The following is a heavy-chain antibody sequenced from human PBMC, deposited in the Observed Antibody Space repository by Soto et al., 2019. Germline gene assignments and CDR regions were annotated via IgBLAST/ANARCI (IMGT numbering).Heavy chain of an antibody. D-gene: IGHD6-13*01. J-gene: IGHJ4*02. Sequence: PSETLSLTCAVYGGSFSGYYWSWIRQPPGKGLEWIGEINHSGSTNYNPSLKSRVTISVDTSKNQFSLKLSSVTAADTAVYYCARGRSWYGINYWGQGTLVTVSS. CDR2: INHSGST. CDR1: GGSFSGYY. CDR3: ARGRSWYGINY. V-gene: IGHV4-34*01.